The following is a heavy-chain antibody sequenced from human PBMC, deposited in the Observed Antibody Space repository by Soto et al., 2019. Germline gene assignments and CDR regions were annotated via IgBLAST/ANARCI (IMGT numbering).Heavy chain of an antibody. J-gene: IGHJ4*02. V-gene: IGHV4-39*01. Sequence: SETLSLTCTVSGASISSSTYYWGWIRQPPGKGLEWIGSIFYSGGTYYNPSPKSRVAISVDTSKNQFSLRLTSVTAADTAVYYCLHQEWVAYFDHWGQGTLVTVSS. D-gene: IGHD6-19*01. CDR2: IFYSGGT. CDR1: GASISSSTYY. CDR3: LHQEWVAYFDH.